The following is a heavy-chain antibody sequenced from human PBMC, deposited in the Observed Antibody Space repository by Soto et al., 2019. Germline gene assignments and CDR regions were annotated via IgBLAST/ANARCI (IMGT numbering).Heavy chain of an antibody. CDR3: ARMDSSALGIDY. V-gene: IGHV5-51*01. D-gene: IGHD3-22*01. CDR1: GYSFTSNW. CDR2: IYPGDSDT. J-gene: IGHJ4*02. Sequence: GESLKISCKGSGYSFTSNWIGWVRQMPGKGLEWMGIIYPGDSDTRYSPPFQGQVTISADKSISTAYLQWSRLKASDSAMYYCARMDSSALGIDYWGQGTLVTVSS.